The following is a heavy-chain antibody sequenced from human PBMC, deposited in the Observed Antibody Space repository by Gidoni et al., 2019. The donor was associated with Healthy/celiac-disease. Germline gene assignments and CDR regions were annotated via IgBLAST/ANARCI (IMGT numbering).Heavy chain of an antibody. D-gene: IGHD3-3*01. Sequence: QVTLKESGPVLVKPTETLTLTCTVSGFSLSNARMGVSWIRQPPGKALEWLAHIFSNDEKSYSTSLKSRLTISKDTSKSQVVLTMTNMDPVDTATYYCARIYDFWSGYYPGGYFDYWGQGTLVTVSS. CDR3: ARIYDFWSGYYPGGYFDY. J-gene: IGHJ4*02. V-gene: IGHV2-26*01. CDR2: IFSNDEK. CDR1: GFSLSNARMG.